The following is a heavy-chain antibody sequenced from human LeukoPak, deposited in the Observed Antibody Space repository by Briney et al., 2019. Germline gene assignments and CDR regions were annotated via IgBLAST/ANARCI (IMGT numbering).Heavy chain of an antibody. J-gene: IGHJ4*02. CDR2: IYSGGST. Sequence: GGSLRLSCAASGFTVSSNYMGWVRQAPGKGLEWVSVIYSGGSTYYTDSVKGRFTISRDNSKNPLFLEMNSLRVEDTAVYYCARLGSPFGWYGTIDYWGEGNLVTVSS. D-gene: IGHD6-19*01. CDR1: GFTVSSNY. CDR3: ARLGSPFGWYGTIDY. V-gene: IGHV3-66*01.